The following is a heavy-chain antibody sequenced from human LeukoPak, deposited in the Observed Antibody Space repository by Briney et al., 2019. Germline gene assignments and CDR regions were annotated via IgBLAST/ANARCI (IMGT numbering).Heavy chain of an antibody. D-gene: IGHD3-22*01. J-gene: IGHJ3*02. Sequence: PSQTLSLTCAVSGGSISSGGYSWCWIRQPPGKGLEWIGYIYHSGSTYYNPSLKSRVTISVDRSKNQFSLKLSSVTAADTAVYYCARARYYDSSGYYSPDAFDIWGQGTMVTVSS. V-gene: IGHV4-30-2*01. CDR3: ARARYYDSSGYYSPDAFDI. CDR2: IYHSGST. CDR1: GGSISSGGYS.